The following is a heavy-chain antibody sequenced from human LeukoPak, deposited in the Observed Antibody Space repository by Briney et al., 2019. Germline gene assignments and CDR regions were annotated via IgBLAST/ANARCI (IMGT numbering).Heavy chain of an antibody. CDR1: GYTFTGYY. CDR3: ARDRRVYYYDSSGRTRNMDV. D-gene: IGHD3-22*01. J-gene: IGHJ6*03. Sequence: ASVKVSCKASGYTFTGYYMHWVRQAPGQGLEWMGWINPNSGGTNYAQKFQGRVTMTRDTSISTAYMELSRLRSDDTAVYYCARDRRVYYYDSSGRTRNMDVWGKGTTVTVSS. CDR2: INPNSGGT. V-gene: IGHV1-2*02.